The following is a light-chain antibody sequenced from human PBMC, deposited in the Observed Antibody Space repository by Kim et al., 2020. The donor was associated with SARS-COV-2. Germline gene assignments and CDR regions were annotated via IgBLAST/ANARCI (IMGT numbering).Light chain of an antibody. Sequence: SYELTQPPSVSVAPGKTARITCGGNNIGSKSVHWYQQKPGQAPVLLIYYDSDRPSGLPERFSGSNSWNTATLTISRVEAGDEGDYYCQVWDSSSDHVVFGGGNKVTV. CDR1: NIGSKS. CDR2: YDS. V-gene: IGLV3-21*04. J-gene: IGLJ2*01. CDR3: QVWDSSSDHVV.